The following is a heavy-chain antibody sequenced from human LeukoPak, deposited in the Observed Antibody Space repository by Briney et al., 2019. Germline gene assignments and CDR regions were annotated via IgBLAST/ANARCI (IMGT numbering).Heavy chain of an antibody. CDR1: GFTFSSFS. CDR3: AKSHAVYAQGGWFDP. CDR2: ISGSGGST. V-gene: IGHV3-23*01. D-gene: IGHD2-8*01. J-gene: IGHJ5*02. Sequence: WGSLRLSCAASGFTFSSFSMNWVRQAPGKGLEWVSAISGSGGSTYYADSVKGRFTISRDNSKNTLYLQMNSLRAEDTAVYYCAKSHAVYAQGGWFDPWGQGTLVTVSS.